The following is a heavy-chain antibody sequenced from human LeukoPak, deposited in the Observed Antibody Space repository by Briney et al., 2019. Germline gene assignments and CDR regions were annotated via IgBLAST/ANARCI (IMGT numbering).Heavy chain of an antibody. CDR1: GFTFGAYT. CDR3: ARICSSTDCLIPD. D-gene: IGHD2-2*01. V-gene: IGHV3-21*01. Sequence: GGSLRLSCAASGFTFGAYTMNWVRQAPGKGLEWVSCIFSRSESIFYADSVKGRFTISRDNAKNTVYLQINSLRDEDTAVYYCARICSSTDCLIPDWGQGTLVTVSS. J-gene: IGHJ4*02. CDR2: IFSRSESI.